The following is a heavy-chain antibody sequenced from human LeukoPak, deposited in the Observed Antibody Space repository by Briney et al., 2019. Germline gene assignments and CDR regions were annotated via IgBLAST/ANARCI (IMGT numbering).Heavy chain of an antibody. D-gene: IGHD2-8*01. J-gene: IGHJ4*02. CDR2: SSFSSSYT. V-gene: IGHV3-11*03. Sequence: PGGSLRLSCVASGFTFSDYYMSWIRQAPGKGLEWVSYSSFSSSYTSYAASVKGRFTISRDNAKNSLYLQMNSLRAEDTAVYDCVRRPDAGEYWGQGTLVTVSS. CDR3: VRRPDAGEY. CDR1: GFTFSDYY.